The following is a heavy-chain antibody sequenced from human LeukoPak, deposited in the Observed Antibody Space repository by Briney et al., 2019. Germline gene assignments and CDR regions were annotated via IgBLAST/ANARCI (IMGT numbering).Heavy chain of an antibody. D-gene: IGHD6-6*01. CDR3: ARDQYSSSIYYYGMDV. Sequence: GASVKVSCKASGYTFTSHYVHWVRQAPGQGLEWMGIINPSGGSTSYAQKFQGRVTMTRDTSTRIVYMELSSLRPEDTAVYYCARDQYSSSIYYYGMDVWGQGTTVTVSS. CDR2: INPSGGST. V-gene: IGHV1-46*01. CDR1: GYTFTSHY. J-gene: IGHJ6*02.